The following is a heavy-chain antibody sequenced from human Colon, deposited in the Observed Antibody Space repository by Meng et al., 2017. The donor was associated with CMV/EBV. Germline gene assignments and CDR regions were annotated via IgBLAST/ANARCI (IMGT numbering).Heavy chain of an antibody. V-gene: IGHV3-21*01. CDR2: ISTTSRDI. CDR1: GFIFTSYT. J-gene: IGHJ1*01. Sequence: GGSLRLSCATSGFIFTSYTRSWVRQPPGKGLEWVSSISTTSRDIYYAAAVRGRFTLTSDNAKTPLYLQMNSLRAEDTAVYYCVRHLEAGRNGYSEPFWGQGTLVTVSS. D-gene: IGHD5-18*01. CDR3: VRHLEAGRNGYSEPF.